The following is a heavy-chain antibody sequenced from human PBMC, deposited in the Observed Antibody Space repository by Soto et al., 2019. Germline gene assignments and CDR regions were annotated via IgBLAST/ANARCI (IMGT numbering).Heavy chain of an antibody. J-gene: IGHJ6*02. Sequence: GGSLRLSCAASGFTFSSYAMHWVRQAPGKGLEWVAVISYDGSNKYYADSVKGRFTISRDNSKNTLYLQMNSLRAEDTAVYYCARASQSSIKSCGGDCGMDVWGQGTTVTVSS. CDR1: GFTFSSYA. CDR2: ISYDGSNK. V-gene: IGHV3-30-3*01. CDR3: ARASQSSIKSCGGDCGMDV. D-gene: IGHD2-21*01.